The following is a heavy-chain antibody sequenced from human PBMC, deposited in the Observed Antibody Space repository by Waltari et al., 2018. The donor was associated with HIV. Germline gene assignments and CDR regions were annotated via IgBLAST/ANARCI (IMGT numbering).Heavy chain of an antibody. D-gene: IGHD4-17*01. CDR3: AGAPNGDFSWLDP. CDR2: IAYSGSA. Sequence: QLQLQESGPGLVKPSETLSLTCTVSCGSVTSSTYYWGWIRQAPGRGLEWSGAIAYSGSAYYTPSLESRVTISLDTSKNQFSLKLQSVTAADTAVYYCAGAPNGDFSWLDPWGQGTLVTVSS. J-gene: IGHJ5*02. V-gene: IGHV4-39*07. CDR1: CGSVTSSTYY.